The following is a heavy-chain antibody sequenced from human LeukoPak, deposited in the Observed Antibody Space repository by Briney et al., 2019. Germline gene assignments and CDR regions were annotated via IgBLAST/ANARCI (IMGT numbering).Heavy chain of an antibody. D-gene: IGHD5-18*01. CDR3: AKDLHVDTAMVMYYFDY. J-gene: IGHJ4*02. V-gene: IGHV3-15*01. Sequence: PGGSLRLSCAASGFTFSNAWMSWVRQAPGKGLEWVGRIKSKTDGGTTDYAAPVKGRFTISRDDSKNTLYLQMNSLKTEDTAVYYCAKDLHVDTAMVMYYFDYWGQGTLVTVSS. CDR1: GFTFSNAW. CDR2: IKSKTDGGTT.